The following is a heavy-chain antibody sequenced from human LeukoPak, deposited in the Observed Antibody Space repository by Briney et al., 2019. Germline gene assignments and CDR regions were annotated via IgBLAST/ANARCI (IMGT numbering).Heavy chain of an antibody. CDR3: AKDPWDIVVVPASYNWFDP. J-gene: IGHJ5*02. CDR2: ISGSGGST. Sequence: GGSLRLSCAASGFTFSSYAMSWVRQATGKGLEWVSAISGSGGSTYYADSVKGRFTISTDNSKNTLYLQMNSLRAEDTAVYYCAKDPWDIVVVPASYNWFDPWGQGTLVTVSS. CDR1: GFTFSSYA. D-gene: IGHD2-2*01. V-gene: IGHV3-23*01.